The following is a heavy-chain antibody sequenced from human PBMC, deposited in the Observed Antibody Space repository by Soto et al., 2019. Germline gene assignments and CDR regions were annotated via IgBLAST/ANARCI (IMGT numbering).Heavy chain of an antibody. J-gene: IGHJ4*02. D-gene: IGHD6-13*01. V-gene: IGHV3-11*06. CDR1: GFTFSDDY. CDR3: VRGTRGAEAEDY. CDR2: ISGGSSDT. Sequence: QVQLVESGGGLVKPGGSLRLSCAASGFTFSDDYMSWIRQAPGKGLEWVSYISGGSSDTNYADSVKGRFTISRDNAKNSLYLQMNSLRVEDTAVYYCVRGTRGAEAEDYWGQGTLVTVSS.